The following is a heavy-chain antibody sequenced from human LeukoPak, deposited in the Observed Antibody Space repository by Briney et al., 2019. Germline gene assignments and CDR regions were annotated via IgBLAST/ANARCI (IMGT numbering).Heavy chain of an antibody. CDR2: ISAYNGNT. D-gene: IGHD1-26*01. CDR3: ARDVVGATTGNYYYYGMDV. CDR1: GYTFTSYG. V-gene: IGHV1-18*01. Sequence: GASVKVSCTASGYTFTSYGISWVRQAPGQGLEWMGWISAYNGNTNYAQKLQGRVTMTTDTSTSTAYMELRSLRSDDTAVYYCARDVVGATTGNYYYYGMDVWGQGTTVTVSS. J-gene: IGHJ6*02.